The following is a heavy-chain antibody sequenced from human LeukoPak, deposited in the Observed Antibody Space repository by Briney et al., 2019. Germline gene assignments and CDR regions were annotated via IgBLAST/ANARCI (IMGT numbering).Heavy chain of an antibody. D-gene: IGHD6-13*01. Sequence: GGSLRLSCAASGFTFSDYYMSWIRQAPGKGLEWVSYISSSSSYTNCADSVKGRFTISRDNAKNSLYLQMNSLRAEDTAVYYCARALETGYSSSWYSLTFDYWGQGTLVTVSS. J-gene: IGHJ4*02. CDR1: GFTFSDYY. V-gene: IGHV3-11*06. CDR3: ARALETGYSSSWYSLTFDY. CDR2: ISSSSSYT.